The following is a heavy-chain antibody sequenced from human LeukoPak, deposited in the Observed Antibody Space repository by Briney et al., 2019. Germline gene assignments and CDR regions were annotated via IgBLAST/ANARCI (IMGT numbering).Heavy chain of an antibody. CDR3: ARDLEGYHYGSGNYPQ. Sequence: SMKVSCKASGYTFTGYYIHWLRQAPGQGLEWMGFINPNSGGTNYAQKFQGRVTMTRDTSISTAYMELSSLTSDDTAVYYCARDLEGYHYGSGNYPQWGQGTLITVSS. CDR2: INPNSGGT. J-gene: IGHJ4*02. D-gene: IGHD3-10*01. V-gene: IGHV1-2*02. CDR1: GYTFTGYY.